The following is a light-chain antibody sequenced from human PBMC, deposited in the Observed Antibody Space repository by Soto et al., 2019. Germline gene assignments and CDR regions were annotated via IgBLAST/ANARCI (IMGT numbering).Light chain of an antibody. J-gene: IGKJ2*01. V-gene: IGKV3-20*01. CDR1: QSVTSSY. Sequence: EIVLTQSPGTLSLSPGERATLSCRASQSVTSSYLAWYQQKPGQAPRLLIYAASSRATGIPDRFSGSGSGTDFTLTISRLEPEDFEVYYCQQYWNSPVTFGQGTKLEIK. CDR2: AAS. CDR3: QQYWNSPVT.